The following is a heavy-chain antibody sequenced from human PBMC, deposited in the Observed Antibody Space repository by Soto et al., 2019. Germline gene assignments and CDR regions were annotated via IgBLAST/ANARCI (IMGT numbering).Heavy chain of an antibody. J-gene: IGHJ4*02. Sequence: EVQLLESGGGLVQPGGSLRLSCAAAGFTFSIYAMSWVRQAPGKGLEWVSAISGSGGSTYYADSVKGRFTISRDHSKNAQYLQMNGLRADDTAVYYCAKATRGGAATLIRDYWGQGTLVTVSS. D-gene: IGHD6-13*01. CDR1: GFTFSIYA. CDR2: ISGSGGST. V-gene: IGHV3-23*01. CDR3: AKATRGGAATLIRDY.